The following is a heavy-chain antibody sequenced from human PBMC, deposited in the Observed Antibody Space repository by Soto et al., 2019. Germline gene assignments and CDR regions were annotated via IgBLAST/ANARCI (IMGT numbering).Heavy chain of an antibody. Sequence: PGGSLRLSCAASGFTFSSYAMSWVRQAPGKGLEWVSAISGSGGSTYYADSVKGRFTISRDNSKNTLYLQMNSLRAEDTAVYYCAKDQNRPFYGDRSYFDYWGQGTLVTVSS. CDR3: AKDQNRPFYGDRSYFDY. CDR1: GFTFSSYA. J-gene: IGHJ4*02. D-gene: IGHD4-17*01. V-gene: IGHV3-23*01. CDR2: ISGSGGST.